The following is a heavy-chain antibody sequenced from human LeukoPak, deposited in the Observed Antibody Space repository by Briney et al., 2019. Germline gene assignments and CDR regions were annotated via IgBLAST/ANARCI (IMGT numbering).Heavy chain of an antibody. CDR3: ARGEVFLAARPPTRYYYYGMDV. CDR2: INHSGST. V-gene: IGHV4-34*01. J-gene: IGHJ6*02. D-gene: IGHD6-6*01. Sequence: SETLSLTCAVYGGSFSGYYWSWIRQPPGKGLGWIGEINHSGSTNYNPSFKSRVTISVDTSKNQFSLKLSSVTAADTAVYYCARGEVFLAARPPTRYYYYGMDVWGQGTTVTVSS. CDR1: GGSFSGYY.